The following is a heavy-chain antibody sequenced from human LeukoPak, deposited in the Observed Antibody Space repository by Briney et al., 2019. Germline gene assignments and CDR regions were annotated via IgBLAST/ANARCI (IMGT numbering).Heavy chain of an antibody. J-gene: IGHJ4*02. CDR2: ISNTGDII. V-gene: IGHV3-48*03. CDR1: GFTFSNYE. Sequence: GGSLRLSCAASGFTFSNYEMNWVRQAPGKGLEWISHISNTGDIIHYADSVKGRFTISRDNSKNSLYLQMNSLRTEDTALYYCAKDMSGYSGLDYWGQGTLVTVSS. CDR3: AKDMSGYSGLDY. D-gene: IGHD5-12*01.